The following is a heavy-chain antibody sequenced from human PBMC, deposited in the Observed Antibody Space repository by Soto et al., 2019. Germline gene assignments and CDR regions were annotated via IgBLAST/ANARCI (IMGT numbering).Heavy chain of an antibody. CDR2: IYYSGST. CDR3: ARDPYYYDSSGYDNAFDI. Sequence: QVQLQESGPGLVKPSQTLSLTCTVSGGSISSGGYYWSWIRQHPGKGLEWIGYIYYSGSTYYNPSLTSRVTISVDTSKNQCSLKLSSVTAADTAVYYCARDPYYYDSSGYDNAFDIWGQGTMVTVSS. V-gene: IGHV4-31*03. D-gene: IGHD3-22*01. J-gene: IGHJ3*02. CDR1: GGSISSGGYY.